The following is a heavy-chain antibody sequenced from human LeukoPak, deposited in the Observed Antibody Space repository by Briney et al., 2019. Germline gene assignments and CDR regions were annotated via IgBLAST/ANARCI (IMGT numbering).Heavy chain of an antibody. Sequence: SVKVSCKASGGTFSSYTISWVRQAPGQGLEWMGRIIPILGIANYAQKFQGRVTITADKSTSTAYMELSSLRSDDTAVYYCARGGGYYDSSGYYYDWGQGTLVTVSS. V-gene: IGHV1-69*02. CDR1: GGTFSSYT. J-gene: IGHJ4*02. D-gene: IGHD3-22*01. CDR2: IIPILGIA. CDR3: ARGGGYYDSSGYYYD.